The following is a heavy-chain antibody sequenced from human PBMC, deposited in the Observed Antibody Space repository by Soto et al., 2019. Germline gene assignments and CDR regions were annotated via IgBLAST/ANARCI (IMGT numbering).Heavy chain of an antibody. Sequence: EVQLLVSGGGTVQPGGSLRLSCAASGFSFSNYDMSWVRQAPGKGLEWVSAIDSGGGSTYYAASVKGRFSIYRDNSMNTLYLQMNSLRAQDRAIYYCTKEHSNYPHNWFDPWGQGTMVTVSS. D-gene: IGHD4-4*01. J-gene: IGHJ5*02. CDR1: GFSFSNYD. CDR2: IDSGGGST. V-gene: IGHV3-23*01. CDR3: TKEHSNYPHNWFDP.